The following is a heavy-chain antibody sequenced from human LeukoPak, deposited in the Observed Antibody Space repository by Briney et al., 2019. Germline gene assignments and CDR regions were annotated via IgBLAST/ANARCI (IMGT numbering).Heavy chain of an antibody. CDR1: GFTFSSYA. V-gene: IGHV3-30*04. CDR2: ISYDGSNK. J-gene: IGHJ4*02. Sequence: GSLRLSCAASGFTFSSYAMHWVRQAPGKGLEWVAVISYDGSNKYYADSVKGRFTISRDNSKNTLYLQMNSLRAEDTAVYYCARVRGSSSWYGMNFDYWGQGTLVTVSS. D-gene: IGHD6-13*01. CDR3: ARVRGSSSWYGMNFDY.